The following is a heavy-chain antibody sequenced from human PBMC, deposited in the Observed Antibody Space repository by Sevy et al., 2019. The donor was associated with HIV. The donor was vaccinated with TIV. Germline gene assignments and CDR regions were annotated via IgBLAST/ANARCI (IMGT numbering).Heavy chain of an antibody. CDR1: GFTFSGYP. J-gene: IGHJ5*02. V-gene: IGHV3-21*01. D-gene: IGHD5-12*01. CDR2: FSSNRGDK. CDR3: ARQSGYNPDWFDP. Sequence: GGSLRLSCAASGFTFSGYPMNWVRRVPGPGLEWVSSFSSNRGDKYYADSVKGRFTISRDNAKNSLYLQLNSLRDEDTAVYYCARQSGYNPDWFDPWGQGTLVTVSS.